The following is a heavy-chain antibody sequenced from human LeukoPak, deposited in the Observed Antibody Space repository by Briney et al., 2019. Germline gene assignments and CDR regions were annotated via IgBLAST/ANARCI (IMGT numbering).Heavy chain of an antibody. J-gene: IGHJ4*02. Sequence: SETLSLTCTVSGGSISSSSYYWGWIRQPPGKGLEWIGSIYYSGSTYYNPSLKSRVTISLDTSKNQFSLKLSSVTAADTAVYYCARYHSGYDDYWGRGALVTVSS. V-gene: IGHV4-39*07. CDR3: ARYHSGYDDY. CDR2: IYYSGST. D-gene: IGHD5-12*01. CDR1: GGSISSSSYY.